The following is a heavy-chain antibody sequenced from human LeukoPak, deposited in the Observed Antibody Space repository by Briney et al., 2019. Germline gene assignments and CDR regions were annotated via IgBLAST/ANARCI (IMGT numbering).Heavy chain of an antibody. CDR1: GFTFSSYA. CDR3: AKDGRYGDYVVY. V-gene: IGHV3-23*01. D-gene: IGHD4-17*01. CDR2: VSGSGGST. J-gene: IGHJ4*02. Sequence: GGSLRLSCAASGFTFSSYAMTWFRQAPGKGLEWVSVVSGSGGSTYYADSVKGRFTISRDNSKNTLSLQMNSLRAEDTAVYYCAKDGRYGDYVVYWGQGTLVTVSS.